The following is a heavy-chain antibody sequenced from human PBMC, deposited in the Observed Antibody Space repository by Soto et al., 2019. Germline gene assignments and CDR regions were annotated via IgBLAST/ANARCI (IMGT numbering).Heavy chain of an antibody. Sequence: RSMRVSCAASGCNLRTYWRHWVRQAPGKGMEWVSRINSDGSSTYYADSVKGRFTISRDNSENALYLQMNSLRAEGTAVYYCAQDTYYHDTSGYYVFAYWGQGTLVTVSS. CDR3: AQDTYYHDTSGYYVFAY. J-gene: IGHJ4*02. CDR1: GCNLRTYW. V-gene: IGHV3-74*01. CDR2: INSDGSST. D-gene: IGHD3-22*01.